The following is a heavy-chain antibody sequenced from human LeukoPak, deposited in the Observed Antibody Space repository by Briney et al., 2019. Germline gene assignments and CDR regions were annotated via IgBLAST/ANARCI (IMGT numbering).Heavy chain of an antibody. CDR1: GGSISSSSYY. V-gene: IGHV4-39*07. CDR2: IYYSGST. J-gene: IGHJ3*02. CDR3: ARGRRMTTVVKHDAFDI. Sequence: SETLSLTCTVSGGSISSSSYYWGWIRQPPGKGLEWIGSIYYSGSTYYIPSLKSRVTISVDTSKNQFSLKLSSVTAADTAVYYCARGRRMTTVVKHDAFDIWGQGTMVTVSS. D-gene: IGHD4-23*01.